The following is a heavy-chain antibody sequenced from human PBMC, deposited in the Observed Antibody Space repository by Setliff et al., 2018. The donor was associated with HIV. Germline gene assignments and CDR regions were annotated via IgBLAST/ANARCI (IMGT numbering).Heavy chain of an antibody. CDR3: ARGDILTGYYSYYFDY. CDR1: GDSISSHY. CDR2: VYYSGSA. V-gene: IGHV4-59*08. Sequence: SETLSLTCTVSGDSISSHYWSWIRQPPGKGLEWIGSVYYSGSANYNPSLKSRVTISVDTSKNQFSLKLSSVTAADTAVYYCARGDILTGYYSYYFDYWGQGTLVTVSS. D-gene: IGHD3-9*01. J-gene: IGHJ4*02.